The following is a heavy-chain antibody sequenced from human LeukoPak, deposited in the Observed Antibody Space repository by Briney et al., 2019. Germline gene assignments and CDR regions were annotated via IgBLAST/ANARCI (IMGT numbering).Heavy chain of an antibody. D-gene: IGHD5-18*01. CDR3: AREGGYSYGDAFDI. Sequence: SETLSLTCTVSGDSISSGSYYWSWIRQPAGKGLEWIGRIYGSGRTNYNLSLKSRVTISVDTSKNQFSLRLSSVTAADTAVYYCAREGGYSYGDAFDIWGQGTMVTVPS. V-gene: IGHV4-61*02. J-gene: IGHJ3*02. CDR2: IYGSGRT. CDR1: GDSISSGSYY.